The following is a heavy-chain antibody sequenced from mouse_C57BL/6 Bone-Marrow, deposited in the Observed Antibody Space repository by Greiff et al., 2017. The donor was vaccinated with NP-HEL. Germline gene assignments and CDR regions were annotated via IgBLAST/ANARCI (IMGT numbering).Heavy chain of an antibody. CDR2: IDPSDSYT. J-gene: IGHJ2*01. CDR3: ARGGPQLRLPYYFDY. D-gene: IGHD3-2*02. CDR1: GYTFTSYW. V-gene: IGHV1-59*01. Sequence: QVQLQQPGAELVRPGTSVKLSCKASGYTFTSYWMHWVKQRPGQGLEWIGVIDPSDSYTNYNQKFKGKATLTVDTSSSTAYMQLSSLTSEDSAVYYCARGGPQLRLPYYFDYWGQGTTLTVSS.